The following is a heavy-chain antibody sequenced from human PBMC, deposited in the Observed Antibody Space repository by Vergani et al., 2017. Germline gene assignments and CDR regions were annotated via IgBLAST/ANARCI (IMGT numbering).Heavy chain of an antibody. J-gene: IGHJ6*02. Sequence: QVQLVQSGAEVKKPGASVKVSCKDSGYTFTGYYMHWVRQAPGQGLEWMGWINHNSGGTNYAQKFQGRVTMTRDTSISTAYMELSRLRSDDTAGYYCAGDTRPRRYGMDVWGQGTTVTVSS. CDR3: AGDTRPRRYGMDV. CDR2: INHNSGGT. V-gene: IGHV1-2*02. CDR1: GYTFTGYY.